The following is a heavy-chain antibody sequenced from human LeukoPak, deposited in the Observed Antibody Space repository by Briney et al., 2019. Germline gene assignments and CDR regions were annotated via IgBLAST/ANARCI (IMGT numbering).Heavy chain of an antibody. CDR1: GGSISSSSYY. CDR2: IYYSGST. J-gene: IGHJ4*02. Sequence: SETLSLTCTVSGGSISSSSYYWGWIRQPPGKGLVWIGSIYYSGSTYYNPSLKSRVTISVDTSKNQFSLKLSSVTAADTAVYYCARHKALWFGELLYHDYWGQGTLVTVSS. V-gene: IGHV4-39*01. D-gene: IGHD3-10*01. CDR3: ARHKALWFGELLYHDY.